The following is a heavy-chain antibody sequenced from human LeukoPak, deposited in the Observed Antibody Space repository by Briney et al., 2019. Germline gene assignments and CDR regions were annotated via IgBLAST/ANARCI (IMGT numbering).Heavy chain of an antibody. D-gene: IGHD3-10*01. V-gene: IGHV4-59*01. CDR2: VSYSGST. J-gene: IGHJ4*02. CDR1: GGSISSYY. Sequence: PSETLSLTCTVSGGSISSYYWSWIRQPPGKGLEWIVYVSYSGSTNYNPSLKSRVTISVDTSKNQFSLKLSSVTAADTAVYYCARVDTGSGSYPYFDYWGQGTLVTVSS. CDR3: ARVDTGSGSYPYFDY.